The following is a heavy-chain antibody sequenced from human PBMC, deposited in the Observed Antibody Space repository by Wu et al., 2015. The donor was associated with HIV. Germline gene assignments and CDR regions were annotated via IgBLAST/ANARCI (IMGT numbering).Heavy chain of an antibody. J-gene: IGHJ4*02. V-gene: IGHV1-69*11. D-gene: IGHD3-10*01. CDR1: GGTFSRSV. CDR3: ASGRYTDRPSPDY. CDR2: IIPILGSP. Sequence: QVRLVQSGAEVREPGSSVKVSCKSSGGTFSRSVINWVRQAPGQGLEWMGRIIPILGSPDYAQSFQDKVTITADESTSTAYMEMSSLRSEDTAIYYCASGRYTDRPSPDYWGQGTLVTVSS.